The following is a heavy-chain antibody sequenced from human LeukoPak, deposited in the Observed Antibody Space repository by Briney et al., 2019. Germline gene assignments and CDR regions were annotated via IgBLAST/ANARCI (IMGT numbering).Heavy chain of an antibody. J-gene: IGHJ6*02. Sequence: PGGSLRLSCATSGFKFDDYGMHWVRQAPRKGLEWVSGNSWNGAIMVYADSVKGRFTISRGNAKSSLYLQMNSLRAEDTALYYCAKDISIGGFADGYFYGMDAWGQGTTVTVSS. CDR3: AKDISIGGFADGYFYGMDA. CDR2: NSWNGAIM. CDR1: GFKFDDYG. D-gene: IGHD4-23*01. V-gene: IGHV3-9*01.